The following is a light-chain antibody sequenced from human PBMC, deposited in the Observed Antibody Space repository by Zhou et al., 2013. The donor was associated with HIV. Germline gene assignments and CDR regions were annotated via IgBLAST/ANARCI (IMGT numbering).Light chain of an antibody. CDR3: QQYADWPIT. V-gene: IGKV3-15*01. CDR2: NAS. J-gene: IGKJ5*01. Sequence: IVLTQSPGTLSVSPGERATLSCRATQSINTWVAWYQQKPGQAPRVLIYNASTRATGIPDRISGGGSGTEFTLTISSLQSEDLAGYYCQQYADWPITFGQGTRLEIK. CDR1: QSINTW.